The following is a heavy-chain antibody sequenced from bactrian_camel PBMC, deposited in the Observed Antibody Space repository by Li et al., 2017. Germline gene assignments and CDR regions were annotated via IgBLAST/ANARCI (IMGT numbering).Heavy chain of an antibody. CDR1: GLTFSTAW. D-gene: IGHD6*01. Sequence: HVQLVESGGGSVQPGGSLRLSCAASGLTFSTAWMHWVRQAPGKGLEWVSLITSSGGTPLYADSVKGRFTISRDNAKNTLYLQMNSLKPEDTAMYYCAAGLYVCSWHGNFNQELNYRGQGTQVTVS. CDR3: AAGLYVCSWHGNFNQELNY. V-gene: IGHV3S1*01. J-gene: IGHJ4*01. CDR2: ITSSGGTP.